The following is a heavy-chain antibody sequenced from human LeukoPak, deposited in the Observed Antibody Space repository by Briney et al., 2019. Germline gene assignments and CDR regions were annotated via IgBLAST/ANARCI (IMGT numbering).Heavy chain of an antibody. CDR2: ISVSGGST. J-gene: IGHJ4*02. CDR1: GFTFSSYA. D-gene: IGHD3-3*01. V-gene: IGHV3-23*01. CDR3: VRDFRFLEDY. Sequence: GGSLRLSCLASGFTFSSYAMNWVRQTPGKGLEWVSSISVSGGSTFYADSVKGRFTISRDNSKNTLYLQLNSLRAEDTAVYYCVRDFRFLEDYWGQGTLVTVSS.